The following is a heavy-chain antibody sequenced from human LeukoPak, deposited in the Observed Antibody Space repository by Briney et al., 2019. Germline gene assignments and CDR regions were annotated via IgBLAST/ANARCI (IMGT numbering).Heavy chain of an antibody. V-gene: IGHV3-9*01. CDR2: ISWNSGSI. Sequence: GGSLRLSCAASGCTFDDYAMHWVRQAPGKGLEWVSGISWNSGSIGYADSVKGRFTISRDNAKNSLYLQMNSLRAEDTALYYCAKDMGYGSGSYHYYYYYGMDVWGQGTTVTVSS. CDR3: AKDMGYGSGSYHYYYYYGMDV. D-gene: IGHD3-10*01. J-gene: IGHJ6*02. CDR1: GCTFDDYA.